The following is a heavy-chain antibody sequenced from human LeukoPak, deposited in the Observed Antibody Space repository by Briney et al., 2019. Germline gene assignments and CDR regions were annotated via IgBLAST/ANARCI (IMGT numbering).Heavy chain of an antibody. Sequence: GGSLRLSCAASGFTFSSYSMNWVRQAPGRGLEWVSSISSSSSYIYYADSVKGRFTISRDNAKNSQYLQMNSLRAEDTAVYYCARDPWTNSDYDGFDYWGQGTLVTVSS. D-gene: IGHD5-12*01. CDR2: ISSSSSYI. CDR3: ARDPWTNSDYDGFDY. V-gene: IGHV3-21*01. CDR1: GFTFSSYS. J-gene: IGHJ4*02.